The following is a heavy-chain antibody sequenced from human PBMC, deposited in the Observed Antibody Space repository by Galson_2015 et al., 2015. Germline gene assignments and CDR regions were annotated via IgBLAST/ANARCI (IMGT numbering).Heavy chain of an antibody. J-gene: IGHJ6*03. CDR1: GFTFSNAW. V-gene: IGHV3-15*01. CDR3: TTRGKLQSIKRYMDV. D-gene: IGHD4-11*01. Sequence: SLRLSCAASGFTFSNAWMSWVRQAPGKGLEWVGRIKSKTDGGTTDYAAPVKGRFTISRDDSKNTLYLQMNSLKTEDTAVYYCTTRGKLQSIKRYMDVWGKGTTVTVSS. CDR2: IKSKTDGGTT.